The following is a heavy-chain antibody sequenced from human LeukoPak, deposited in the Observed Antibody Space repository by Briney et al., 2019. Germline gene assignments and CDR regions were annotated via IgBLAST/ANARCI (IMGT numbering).Heavy chain of an antibody. CDR3: AGRDY. Sequence: SETLSLTCTVSGAPINNYYWSWIRQPAGKGLEWIGRVYTSGSTNYNPSFRSRVTMSVDKSKNQLSLKLTSVTAADTAVYYCAGRDYWGQGALVTVSS. J-gene: IGHJ4*02. CDR2: VYTSGST. CDR1: GAPINNYY. V-gene: IGHV4-4*07.